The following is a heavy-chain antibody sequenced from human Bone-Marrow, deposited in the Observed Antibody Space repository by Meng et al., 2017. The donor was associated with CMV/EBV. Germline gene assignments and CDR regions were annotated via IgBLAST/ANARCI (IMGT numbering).Heavy chain of an antibody. Sequence: SVKVSCKASGGTFSSYTISWVRQAPGQGPEWMGRIIPILGIANYAQKFQGRVTITADKSTSTAYMELSSLRSEDTAVYYCAIGGNSDGCFGYWGQGTLVTVSS. CDR3: AIGGNSDGCFGY. CDR2: IIPILGIA. D-gene: IGHD4-23*01. J-gene: IGHJ4*02. CDR1: GGTFSSYT. V-gene: IGHV1-69*02.